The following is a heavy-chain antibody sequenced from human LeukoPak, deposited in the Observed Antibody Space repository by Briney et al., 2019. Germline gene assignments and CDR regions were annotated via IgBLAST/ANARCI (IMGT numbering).Heavy chain of an antibody. CDR1: AFTFADYA. D-gene: IGHD2-2*01. CDR2: MSWKSGSL. Sequence: PRGSLRLSCVPSAFTFADYAMHWVRQGPGKGLEWVSRMSWKSGSLGYADSVKGRFTISRDNAKNSLYLQMNSLRAEDMALYYCAKDYCSSTSCYFDYWGQGTLVTVSS. V-gene: IGHV3-9*03. J-gene: IGHJ4*02. CDR3: AKDYCSSTSCYFDY.